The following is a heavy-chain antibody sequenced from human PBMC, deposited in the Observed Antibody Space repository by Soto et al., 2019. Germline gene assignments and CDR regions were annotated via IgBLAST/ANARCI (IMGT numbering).Heavy chain of an antibody. CDR1: GFTFSSYW. D-gene: IGHD2-15*01. J-gene: IGHJ4*02. CDR2: INSDGSST. Sequence: EVQLVESGGGLVQPGGSLRLSCAASGFTFSSYWMHWVRQAPGKGLVWVSRINSDGSSTSYADSVKGRFTISRDNATNTLYLQMISLRAEDTAVYYCVRTSLVVAAATREDYWGQGTLGTVSS. CDR3: VRTSLVVAAATREDY. V-gene: IGHV3-74*01.